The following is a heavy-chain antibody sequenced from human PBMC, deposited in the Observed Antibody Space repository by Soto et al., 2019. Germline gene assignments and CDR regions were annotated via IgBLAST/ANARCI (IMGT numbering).Heavy chain of an antibody. CDR1: GFTIGDYY. Sequence: GGSLRLSCEASGFTIGDYYMSWIRQAPGKGLEWVSYISSVGTTTYYADSVKGRFSISMDNAKNSLYLQMNSLRTEDTAVYFCAKDQEGSGSHWLGYNYYGMDVRGQGTTVTVS. D-gene: IGHD3-10*01. V-gene: IGHV3-11*01. CDR2: ISSVGTTT. CDR3: AKDQEGSGSHWLGYNYYGMDV. J-gene: IGHJ6*02.